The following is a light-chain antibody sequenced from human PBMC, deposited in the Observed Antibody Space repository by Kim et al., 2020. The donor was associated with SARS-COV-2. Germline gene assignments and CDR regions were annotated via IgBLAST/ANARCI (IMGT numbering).Light chain of an antibody. CDR2: GAS. J-gene: IGKJ2*01. V-gene: IGKV3-20*01. Sequence: SPRERASLSCSASQSVSSGNLAWYPRIPGQPPRLLIYGASSRATGIPDRFNGSGSGTDFTLTISRLEPEDFAVYYCQQYGSSPRTFGQGTKLEI. CDR1: QSVSSGN. CDR3: QQYGSSPRT.